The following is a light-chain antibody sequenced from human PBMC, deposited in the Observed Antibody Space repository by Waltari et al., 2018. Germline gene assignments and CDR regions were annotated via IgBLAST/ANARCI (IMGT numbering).Light chain of an antibody. CDR3: ATRDDSLSGFYV. CDR1: SSNIGGNP. J-gene: IGLJ1*01. CDR2: GNN. V-gene: IGLV1-44*01. Sequence: QSVLTQPPSASGTPGQRVTISCSGSSSNIGGNPVNWYQQLPGRAPKLLIYGNNQRPSGVPDRFSGSKSGTSASLVISGLQSEDEADYYCATRDDSLSGFYVFGAGTRVTVL.